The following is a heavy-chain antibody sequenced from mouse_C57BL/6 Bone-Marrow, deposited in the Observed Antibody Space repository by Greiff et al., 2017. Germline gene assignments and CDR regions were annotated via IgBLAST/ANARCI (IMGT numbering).Heavy chain of an antibody. J-gene: IGHJ2*01. CDR2: IYPYNGVS. V-gene: IGHV1-31*01. D-gene: IGHD1-1*01. CDR1: GYSFTGYY. Sequence: VQLKQSGPELVKPGVSVKISCKASGYSFTGYYMHWVKQSHGNILDWIGYIYPYNGVSSYNQKFTGKATLTVDKSYSPAYMELRSPTSEDSAVYYSARSPIFGSSRDDFDYWGQGTTLTVAS. CDR3: ARSPIFGSSRDDFDY.